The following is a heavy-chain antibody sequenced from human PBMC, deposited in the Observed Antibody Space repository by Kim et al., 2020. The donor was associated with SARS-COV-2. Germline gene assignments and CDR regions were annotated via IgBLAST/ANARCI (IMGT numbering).Heavy chain of an antibody. CDR3: ARDDCSGGSCYSPFDY. V-gene: IGHV4-39*07. CDR1: GGSISSSSYY. D-gene: IGHD2-15*01. J-gene: IGHJ4*02. Sequence: SETLSLTCTVSGGSISSSSYYWGWIRQPPGKGLEWIGSIYYSGSTYYNPSLKSRATISVDTSKNQFSLKLSSVTAADTAVYYCARDDCSGGSCYSPFDYWGQGTLVTVSS. CDR2: IYYSGST.